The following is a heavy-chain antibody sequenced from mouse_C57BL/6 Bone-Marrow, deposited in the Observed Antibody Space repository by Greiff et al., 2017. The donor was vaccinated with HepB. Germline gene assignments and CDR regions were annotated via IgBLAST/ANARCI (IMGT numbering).Heavy chain of an antibody. CDR1: GYNFTSYW. CDR3: ARYCYWYYFDY. D-gene: IGHD2-12*01. Sequence: VKLQQPGAELVKPGASVKMSCKASGYNFTSYWITWVKQRPGQGLEWIGDIYPGSGSTKYNEKFKGKAILTVDTSSSTAYMHLSSLTSEDSAVYYCARYCYWYYFDYWGQGTTLTVSS. CDR2: IYPGSGST. J-gene: IGHJ2*01. V-gene: IGHV1-55*01.